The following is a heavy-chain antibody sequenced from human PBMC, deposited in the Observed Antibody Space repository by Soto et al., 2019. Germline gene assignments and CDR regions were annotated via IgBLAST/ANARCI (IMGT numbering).Heavy chain of an antibody. V-gene: IGHV4-30-4*01. D-gene: IGHD3-16*01. Sequence: SETLSLTCTVSGVSVSSGDYYWSWIRQPPGKGLEWIGYIFYTETTSYNPSLKSRVTISVDTSKNQFSLKLSSVTAADTAVYYCARHKGGYYSGVDVWGQGTTVT. CDR1: GVSVSSGDYY. CDR2: IFYTETT. J-gene: IGHJ6*02. CDR3: ARHKGGYYSGVDV.